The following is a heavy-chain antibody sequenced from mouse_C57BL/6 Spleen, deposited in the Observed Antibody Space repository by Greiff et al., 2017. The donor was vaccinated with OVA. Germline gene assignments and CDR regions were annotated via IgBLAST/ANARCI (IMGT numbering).Heavy chain of an antibody. CDR3: ATGLLLGYFDY. V-gene: IGHV1-69*01. J-gene: IGHJ2*01. CDR1: GYTFTSYW. D-gene: IGHD1-1*01. CDR2: IDPSDSYT. Sequence: QVQLQQPGAELVMPGASVKLSCKASGYTFTSYWMHWVKQRPGQGLEWIGEIDPSDSYTNYNQKFKGKSRLTVDKSSSTAYMQLSSLTSEDSAVYYCATGLLLGYFDYWGQGTTLTVSS.